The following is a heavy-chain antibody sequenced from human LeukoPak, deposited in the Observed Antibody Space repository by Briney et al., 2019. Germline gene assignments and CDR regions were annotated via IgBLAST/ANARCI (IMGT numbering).Heavy chain of an antibody. V-gene: IGHV4-59*12. CDR1: GGSISSYY. J-gene: IGHJ5*02. Sequence: SETLSLTCTVSGGSISSYYWNWIRQPPGKGLEWIGYIYHSGSTYYNPSLKSRVSISVDRSKNQFSLKLSSVTAADTAVYYCARDSSGYYQPWGQGTLVTVSS. CDR3: ARDSSGYYQP. CDR2: IYHSGST. D-gene: IGHD3-22*01.